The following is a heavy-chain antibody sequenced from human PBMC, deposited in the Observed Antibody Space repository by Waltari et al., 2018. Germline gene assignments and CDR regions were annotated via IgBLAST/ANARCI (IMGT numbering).Heavy chain of an antibody. CDR3: ARPVAAAGNYGMDV. V-gene: IGHV3-48*04. D-gene: IGHD6-13*01. Sequence: EVQLVESGGNLVQPGGSLRLSCIASGFPFSTYSMNWVRQAPGKGLEWISYITGSSRTIYYTYSVKGRFTVSRDNAKNSLFLQMSSLRVEDTAVYYCARPVAAAGNYGMDVWGQGTTVTVSS. J-gene: IGHJ6*02. CDR2: ITGSSRTI. CDR1: GFPFSTYS.